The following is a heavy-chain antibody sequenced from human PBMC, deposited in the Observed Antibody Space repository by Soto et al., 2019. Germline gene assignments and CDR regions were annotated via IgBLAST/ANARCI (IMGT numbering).Heavy chain of an antibody. CDR3: AKVKVGGGWTERDAFDH. Sequence: EVQLFESGGGLVQPGASLRLSCAASGFTFSSYAMSWVRQPPGKGLEWVSVISRCGGPTYYADSVKGRFTISRDTSKNTLLLQMNTLRAEATALYYCAKVKVGGGWTERDAFDHWGQGTLVTVSS. J-gene: IGHJ4*02. V-gene: IGHV3-23*01. D-gene: IGHD1-1*01. CDR2: ISRCGGPT. CDR1: GFTFSSYA.